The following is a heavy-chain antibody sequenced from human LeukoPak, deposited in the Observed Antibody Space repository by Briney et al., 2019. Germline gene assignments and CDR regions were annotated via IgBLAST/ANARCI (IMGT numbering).Heavy chain of an antibody. D-gene: IGHD6-13*01. V-gene: IGHV4-59*11. CDR2: IYYSGTT. CDR1: GGSISSHY. CDR3: ARGVYIAAAQYGY. J-gene: IGHJ4*02. Sequence: PSETLSLNCTVSGGSISSHYWSWIRQPPGKGLEWVGYIYYSGTTNYNPSLKSRVTISVDTSKNQFSLKLSSVTAADTAVYYCARGVYIAAAQYGYWGQGTLVTVSS.